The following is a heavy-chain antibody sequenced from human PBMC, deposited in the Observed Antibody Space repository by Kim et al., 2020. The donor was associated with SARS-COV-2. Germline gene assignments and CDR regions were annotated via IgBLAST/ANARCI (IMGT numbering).Heavy chain of an antibody. Sequence: HADTEQGRFTIHRENSKNTLFLQMNSRRAEDTAVYYCAKHSWNSAFDIWGQGTMVTVSS. D-gene: IGHD1-1*01. J-gene: IGHJ3*02. CDR3: AKHSWNSAFDI. V-gene: IGHV3-23*01.